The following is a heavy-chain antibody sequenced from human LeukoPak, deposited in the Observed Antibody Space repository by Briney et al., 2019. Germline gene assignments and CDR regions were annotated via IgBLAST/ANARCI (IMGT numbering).Heavy chain of an antibody. CDR3: ARGRGGYCSGGGCWGTYYYYGMDV. J-gene: IGHJ6*02. CDR2: INHSGST. Sequence: SETLSLTCAVYGGSFSGYYWSWIRQPPGKGLEWIGEINHSGSTNYNPSLKSRVTISVDTSKNQFSLKLSSVTAADTAVYYCARGRGGYCSGGGCWGTYYYYGMDVWGQGTTVTVSS. CDR1: GGSFSGYY. V-gene: IGHV4-34*01. D-gene: IGHD2-15*01.